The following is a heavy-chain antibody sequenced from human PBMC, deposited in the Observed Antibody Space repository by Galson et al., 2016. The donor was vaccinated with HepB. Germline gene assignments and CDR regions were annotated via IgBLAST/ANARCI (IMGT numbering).Heavy chain of an antibody. V-gene: IGHV1-69*06. Sequence: SVKVSCKASGGIFTSYAVSWVRQVPGQRPEWMGAIVPVFGSTNYAEKFQGRVTITADKSTSTAYMELSSLTSDDTGVYFWARQKIGVVVMDSWGRGTLVTGSA. CDR2: IVPVFGST. D-gene: IGHD3-3*01. J-gene: IGHJ4*02. CDR1: GGIFTSYA. CDR3: ARQKIGVVVMDS.